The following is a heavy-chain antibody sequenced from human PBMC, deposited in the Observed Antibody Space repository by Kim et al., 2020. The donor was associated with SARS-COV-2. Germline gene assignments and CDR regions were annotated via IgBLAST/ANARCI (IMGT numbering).Heavy chain of an antibody. Sequence: GGSLRLSCAASGFTFSSYAMHWVRQAPGKGLEWVAVISYDGSNKYYVDSVKGRFTISRDNSKNTLYLQMNSLRAEDTAVYYCARGSYYGSGSYYFKVEGGMDVWGQGTTVTVSS. J-gene: IGHJ6*02. D-gene: IGHD3-10*01. CDR3: ARGSYYGSGSYYFKVEGGMDV. V-gene: IGHV3-30*04. CDR1: GFTFSSYA. CDR2: ISYDGSNK.